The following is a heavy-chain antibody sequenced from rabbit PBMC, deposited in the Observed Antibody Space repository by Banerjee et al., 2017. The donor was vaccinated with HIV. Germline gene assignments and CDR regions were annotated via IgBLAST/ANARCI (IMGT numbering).Heavy chain of an antibody. Sequence: QEQLKESGGGLVQPGGSLKLSCKASGFDFSSYYMSWVRQAPGKGLEWVAGIDGGSGRAYYADWAKGRFTISKTSSTVDLEMTSLTAADTATYFCARESYSSWDLWGQGTLVTVS. D-gene: IGHD4-1*01. J-gene: IGHJ4*01. V-gene: IGHV1S45*01. CDR2: IDGGSGRA. CDR1: GFDFSSYY. CDR3: ARESYSSWDL.